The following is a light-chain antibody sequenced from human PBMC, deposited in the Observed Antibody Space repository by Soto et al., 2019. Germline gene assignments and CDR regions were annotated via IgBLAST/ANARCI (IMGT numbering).Light chain of an antibody. V-gene: IGKV3-20*01. CDR3: QSSPLT. CDR2: GAS. J-gene: IGKJ4*01. CDR1: QSVSSSY. Sequence: EIVLTQSPGTLSLSPGERATLSCRASQSVSSSYLAWYQQKPGQAPRLLIYGASSRATGIPDRFSGSGSGTDFTLTISRLEPEDFAVYYCQSSPLTFGGGTKVEIK.